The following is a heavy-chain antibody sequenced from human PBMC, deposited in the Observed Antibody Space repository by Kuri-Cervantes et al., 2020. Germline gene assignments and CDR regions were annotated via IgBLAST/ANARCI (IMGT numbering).Heavy chain of an antibody. CDR1: GFTVSSNY. CDR2: IYSCGST. J-gene: IGHJ4*02. V-gene: IGHV3-66*03. CDR3: ARSYEYSSGWYYFDY. Sequence: GESLKISCAASGFTVSSNYMSWVRQAPGKGLEWVSVIYSCGSTYYADSVKGRFTISRDNAKNSLYLQMNSLRAEDTAVYYCARSYEYSSGWYYFDYWGQGTLVTVSS. D-gene: IGHD6-19*01.